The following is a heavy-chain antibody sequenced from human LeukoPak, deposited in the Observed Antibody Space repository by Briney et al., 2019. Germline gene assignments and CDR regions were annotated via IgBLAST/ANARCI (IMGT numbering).Heavy chain of an antibody. J-gene: IGHJ4*02. CDR1: GFTFSTYA. Sequence: GGSLRLSCAASGFTFSTYAMHWVRQAPGKGLEWVAVISYDGSNKYYADSVKGRFTISRDNSKNTLYLQMNSLRAEDTAVYYCASSHSSGWYYFGYWGQGTLVTVSS. V-gene: IGHV3-30-3*01. D-gene: IGHD6-19*01. CDR3: ASSHSSGWYYFGY. CDR2: ISYDGSNK.